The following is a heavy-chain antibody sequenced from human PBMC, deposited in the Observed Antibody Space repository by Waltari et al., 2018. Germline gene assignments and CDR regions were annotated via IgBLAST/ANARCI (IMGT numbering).Heavy chain of an antibody. Sequence: EVSLVESGGDLVQTGEYLSLSCAASGFTFNSKKRNGIRQAPGKVLEWLSYISSGSSTIFYGDSVKGRFTISRDNAKNSLYLRMNSLRAEDTAVYYCARGGYCNSTTCHGSSAFDIWGQGTVVTVSS. CDR2: ISSGSSTI. D-gene: IGHD2-2*01. J-gene: IGHJ3*02. V-gene: IGHV3-48*01. CDR3: ARGGYCNSTTCHGSSAFDI. CDR1: GFTFNSKK.